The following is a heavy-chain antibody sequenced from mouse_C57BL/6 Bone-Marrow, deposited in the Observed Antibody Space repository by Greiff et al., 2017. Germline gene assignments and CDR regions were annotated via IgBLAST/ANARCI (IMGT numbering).Heavy chain of an antibody. V-gene: IGHV1-81*01. CDR1: GYTFTSYG. J-gene: IGHJ1*03. CDR2: IYPRSGNT. D-gene: IGHD1-1*01. CDR3: ARLYYYGRDWYFDV. Sequence: QVQLQQSGAELARPGASVKLSCKASGYTFTSYGISWVKQRTGQGLEWIGEIYPRSGNTYYNEKFKGKATLTADQSSSTAYMELRSLTSEDSAVYFCARLYYYGRDWYFDVWGTGTTVTVSS.